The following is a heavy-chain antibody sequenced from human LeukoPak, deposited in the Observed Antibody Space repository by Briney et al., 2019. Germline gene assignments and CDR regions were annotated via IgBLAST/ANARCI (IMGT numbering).Heavy chain of an antibody. D-gene: IGHD3-22*01. J-gene: IGHJ4*02. CDR2: ISSSGSTI. V-gene: IGHV3-11*01. CDR1: GFTFSDYY. CDR3: AREVDSDYYDSSGLYYFDY. Sequence: GGSLRLSCAASGFTFSDYYMSWIRQAPGKGLEWVSYISSSGSTIYYADSVKGRFTISRDNAKNSLYLQMNSLRAEDTAVYYCAREVDSDYYDSSGLYYFDYWGQGTPVTVSS.